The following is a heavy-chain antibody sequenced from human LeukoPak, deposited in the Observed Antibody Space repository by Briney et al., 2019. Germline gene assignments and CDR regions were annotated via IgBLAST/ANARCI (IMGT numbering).Heavy chain of an antibody. Sequence: SQTLSLTCTVSGGSISSGGYYWNWIRQHPGKGLEWIGYIYYSGTTYYNPSLKSRVTISVDTSKNQFSLKLSSVTAADTAVYYCARALTMVRGVPKGHYFDYWGQGTLVTVSS. CDR2: IYYSGTT. J-gene: IGHJ4*02. V-gene: IGHV4-30-4*08. CDR1: GGSISSGGYY. D-gene: IGHD3-10*01. CDR3: ARALTMVRGVPKGHYFDY.